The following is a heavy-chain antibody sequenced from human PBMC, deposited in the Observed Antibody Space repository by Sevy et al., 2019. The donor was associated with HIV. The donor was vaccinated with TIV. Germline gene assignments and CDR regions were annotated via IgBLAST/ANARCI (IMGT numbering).Heavy chain of an antibody. CDR3: TTMEYYHNIIGSSSGDY. V-gene: IGHV1-24*01. Sequence: ASVKVSCKVSGYTLTKLDMHWVRQAPGKGLEWMGGFDPKDGDTFYAQKFQGRVTMTEDTSTDTAYMELSSLRSEDTAVYYCTTMEYYHNIIGSSSGDYWGQGTLVTVSS. D-gene: IGHD3-22*01. J-gene: IGHJ4*02. CDR1: GYTLTKLD. CDR2: FDPKDGDT.